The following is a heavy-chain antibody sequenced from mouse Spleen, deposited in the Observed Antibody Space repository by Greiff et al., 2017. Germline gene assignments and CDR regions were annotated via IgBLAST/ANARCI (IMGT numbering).Heavy chain of an antibody. J-gene: IGHJ3*01. D-gene: IGHD1-1*01. Sequence: EVKLVESGGGLVKPGGSLKLSCAASGFTFSSYYMSWVRQTPEKRLEWVATISSGGGSTYYPDSVKGRFTISRDNAKNTLYLQMSSLNSEDTAVYYCARDDGDYYGSSSWFAYWGQGTLVTVSA. CDR1: GFTFSSYY. CDR3: ARDDGDYYGSSSWFAY. V-gene: IGHV5-6-4*01. CDR2: ISSGGGST.